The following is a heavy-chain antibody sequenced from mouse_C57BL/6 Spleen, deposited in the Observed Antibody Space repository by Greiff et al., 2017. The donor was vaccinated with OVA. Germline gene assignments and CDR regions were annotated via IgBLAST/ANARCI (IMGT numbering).Heavy chain of an antibody. CDR2: IDPSDSET. D-gene: IGHD1-1*01. CDR3: ASLSYYGSSPDY. CDR1: GYTFTSYW. J-gene: IGHJ2*01. V-gene: IGHV1-52*01. Sequence: VQLQQPGAELVRPGSSVKLSCKASGYTFTSYWMHWVKQRPIQGLEWIGNIDPSDSETHYNQKFKDKATLTVDKSSSTAYMQLSSLTSEDSAVYYCASLSYYGSSPDYWGQGTTLTVSS.